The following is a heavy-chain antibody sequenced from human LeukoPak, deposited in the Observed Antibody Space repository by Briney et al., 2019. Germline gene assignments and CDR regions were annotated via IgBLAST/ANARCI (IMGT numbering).Heavy chain of an antibody. CDR2: MNHNSGVT. J-gene: IGHJ4*02. CDR3: ARTSAMDY. V-gene: IGHV1-2*02. CDR1: GYTFIGYY. Sequence: ASVKVSCKASGYTFIGYYIHWVRQAPGQGLEWMGWMNHNSGVTNYAQKLRGRVTMTRDRSITTAYMELSRLTSDDTAVYYCARTSAMDYWGQGTLVTVSS. D-gene: IGHD2-2*01.